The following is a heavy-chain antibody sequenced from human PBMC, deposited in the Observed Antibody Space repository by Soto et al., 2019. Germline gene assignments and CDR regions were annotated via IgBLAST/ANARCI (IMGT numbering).Heavy chain of an antibody. CDR3: ARRGTTVFPQDWFHP. V-gene: IGHV1-24*01. D-gene: IGHD4-17*01. Sequence: ASVKVSCKVSGYTLTELSMHWVRQAPGKGLEWMGGFDPEDGETIYAQKFQGRVTMTEDTSTNTAYMELSSLRSEDTAVYYCARRGTTVFPQDWFHPWGPGTLVTVSS. J-gene: IGHJ5*02. CDR2: FDPEDGET. CDR1: GYTLTELS.